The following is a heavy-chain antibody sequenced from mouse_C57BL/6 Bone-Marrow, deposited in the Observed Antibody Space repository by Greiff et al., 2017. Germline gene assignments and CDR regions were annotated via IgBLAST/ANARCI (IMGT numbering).Heavy chain of an antibody. CDR2: IYPGSGST. D-gene: IGHD2-3*01. CDR3: ARGGGYYVRYFDY. V-gene: IGHV1-55*01. J-gene: IGHJ2*01. CDR1: GYTFTSYW. Sequence: VQLQQPGAELVKPGASVKMSCKASGYTFTSYWITWVKQRPGQGLAWIGDIYPGSGSTNYNEKFKSKATLTVDTSSSTAYMQLSSLTSEDSAVYYGARGGGYYVRYFDYWGQGTTLTVSS.